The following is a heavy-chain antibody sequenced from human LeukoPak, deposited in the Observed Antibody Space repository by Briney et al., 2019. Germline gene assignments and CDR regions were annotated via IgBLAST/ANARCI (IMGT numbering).Heavy chain of an antibody. Sequence: GGSLRLSCAASGFTFSSYAMSWVRQAPGKGLEWVSAISGSGGSTYYADSVKGRFTISRDNSKNTLYLQMNSLRAEDTAVYYCAKGYSGSYYPLGDYGGQGTLVTVPP. CDR3: AKGYSGSYYPLGDY. J-gene: IGHJ4*02. D-gene: IGHD1-26*01. CDR2: ISGSGGST. CDR1: GFTFSSYA. V-gene: IGHV3-23*01.